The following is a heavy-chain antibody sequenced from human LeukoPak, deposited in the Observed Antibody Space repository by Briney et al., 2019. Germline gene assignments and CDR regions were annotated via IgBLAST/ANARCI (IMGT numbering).Heavy chain of an antibody. CDR1: GYTFTSYY. D-gene: IGHD6-13*01. Sequence: PRASVKVSCKASGYTFTSYYMHWVRQAPGQGLEWMGIINPSGGSTSYAQKFQGRVTMTRDTSTSTVYMELSSLRSEDTAVYYCARDLLPPPPYSSSWSTDVWGKGTTVTVSS. V-gene: IGHV1-46*01. CDR2: INPSGGST. J-gene: IGHJ6*04. CDR3: ARDLLPPPPYSSSWSTDV.